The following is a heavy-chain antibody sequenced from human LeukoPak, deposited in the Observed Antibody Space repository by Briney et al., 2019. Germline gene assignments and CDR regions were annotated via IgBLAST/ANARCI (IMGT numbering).Heavy chain of an antibody. Sequence: PGGSLRLSCAASEFSVGSNYMTWVRQAPGKGLEWVSAITGSGTFTDYADSVKGRFTISRDNAKNSLYLQMNSLRAEDTAVYYCARDLPSSSWCFDYWGQGTLVTVSS. D-gene: IGHD6-13*01. CDR1: EFSVGSNY. V-gene: IGHV3-21*01. CDR2: ITGSGTFT. J-gene: IGHJ4*02. CDR3: ARDLPSSSWCFDY.